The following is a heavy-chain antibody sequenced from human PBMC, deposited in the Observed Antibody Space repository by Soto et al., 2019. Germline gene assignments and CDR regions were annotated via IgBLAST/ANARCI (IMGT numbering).Heavy chain of an antibody. CDR1: GGSFSGYY. Sequence: ATLSLTCAFYGGSFSGYYWSWIRQPPGKGLEWIGEINHSGSTNYNPSLKSRVTISVDTSKNQFSLKLSSVTAADTAVYYCASRGVYYDFWRGYYNPAYWFDPWGQGTLVTVSS. CDR3: ASRGVYYDFWRGYYNPAYWFDP. D-gene: IGHD3-3*01. V-gene: IGHV4-34*01. J-gene: IGHJ5*02. CDR2: INHSGST.